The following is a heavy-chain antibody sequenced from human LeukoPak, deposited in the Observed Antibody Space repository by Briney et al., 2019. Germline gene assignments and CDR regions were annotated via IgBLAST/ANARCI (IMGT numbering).Heavy chain of an antibody. CDR3: ARARYSYGYWAYFDY. CDR1: GFTFSSYW. J-gene: IGHJ4*02. D-gene: IGHD5-18*01. CDR2: INQDGSER. Sequence: GGSLRLSCAASGFTFSSYWMSWVRQAPGKGLEWVANINQDGSERYYVDSVKGRFTISRDNAKNSLYLQMNSLRAEDTAAYYCARARYSYGYWAYFDYWGQGTLVTVSS. V-gene: IGHV3-7*01.